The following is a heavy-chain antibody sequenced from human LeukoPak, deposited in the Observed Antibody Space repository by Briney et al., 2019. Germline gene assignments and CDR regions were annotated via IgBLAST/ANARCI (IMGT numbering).Heavy chain of an antibody. CDR3: ARGYGHTYYDILTGYYSPLPPATYCYGMDV. J-gene: IGHJ6*02. CDR2: ISAYNGKT. CDR1: GYTFTRYG. Sequence: SVTVSCLASGYTFTRYGIIWLRQAPAQGLEWLGWISAYNGKTNHAQKPQGRVTMTTDTSTSTAYMELSSLISDDTAVYYCARGYGHTYYDILTGYYSPLPPATYCYGMDVWGQGTTVTVSS. D-gene: IGHD3-9*01. V-gene: IGHV1-18*01.